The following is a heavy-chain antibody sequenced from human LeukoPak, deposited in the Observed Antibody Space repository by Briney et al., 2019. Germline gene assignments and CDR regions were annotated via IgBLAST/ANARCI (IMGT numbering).Heavy chain of an antibody. CDR2: IHHSGST. V-gene: IGHV4-4*02. CDR3: ARRRTGTTSWFDP. D-gene: IGHD1-1*01. J-gene: IGHJ5*02. Sequence: SGTLSLTCAVSGVSISSNLWWTWVRQPPGKGLEWIAEIHHSGSTNYNPSLKSRVTISVDTSKNQFSLKLSSVTAADTAVYYCARRRTGTTSWFDPWGQGTLVTVSS. CDR1: GVSISSNLW.